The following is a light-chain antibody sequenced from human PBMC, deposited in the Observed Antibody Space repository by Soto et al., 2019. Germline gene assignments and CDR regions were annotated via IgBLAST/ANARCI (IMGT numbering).Light chain of an antibody. V-gene: IGKV1-6*01. Sequence: AIQMTQSPSSLSASVGDRVTITCRASQVIRNDLGWYQQKPGKAPKLLIYGASNLQSGVPSRFSGSGSGTDFTLTITSLQPEDFATCYCLHDHNYPWTFGQGTKVDIK. CDR2: GAS. CDR1: QVIRND. J-gene: IGKJ1*01. CDR3: LHDHNYPWT.